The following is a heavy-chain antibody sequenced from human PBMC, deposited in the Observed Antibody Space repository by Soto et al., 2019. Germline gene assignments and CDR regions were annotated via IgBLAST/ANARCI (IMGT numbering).Heavy chain of an antibody. CDR1: GGSISSYY. Sequence: SETLSLTCTVSGGSISSYYWSWIRQPPGKGLEWIGYIYYSGSTNYNPSLKSRVTISVDKSKNQFSLKLSSVTAADTAVYYCARATGVPTGAFDYWGQGTLVTVSS. J-gene: IGHJ4*02. V-gene: IGHV4-59*01. CDR2: IYYSGST. CDR3: ARATGVPTGAFDY. D-gene: IGHD7-27*01.